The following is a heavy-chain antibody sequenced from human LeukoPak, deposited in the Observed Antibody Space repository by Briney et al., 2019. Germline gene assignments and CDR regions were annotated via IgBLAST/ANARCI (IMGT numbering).Heavy chain of an antibody. Sequence: PGGSLRLSCAASGFTFSTYSMNWVRQVPGKGLEWISYISSTSSTIYYADSVKGRFTISRDNAKNSLYLQMNSLRVEDTAVYYCAKDSFRGTEYSRSWLLGSDYFDYWGQGTLVTVSS. J-gene: IGHJ4*02. V-gene: IGHV3-48*01. CDR1: GFTFSTYS. D-gene: IGHD6-13*01. CDR3: AKDSFRGTEYSRSWLLGSDYFDY. CDR2: ISSTSSTI.